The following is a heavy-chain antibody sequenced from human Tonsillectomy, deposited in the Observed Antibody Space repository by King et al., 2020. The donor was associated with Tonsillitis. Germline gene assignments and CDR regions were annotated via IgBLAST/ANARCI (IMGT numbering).Heavy chain of an antibody. J-gene: IGHJ4*02. Sequence: QLVQSGAEVKKPGASVKVSCKASGYIFTDDYMHWVRQAPGQGLEWMGWINPNSGGTNYAHKFQGRVTMTRDTSISTAYMELSRLRSDDTAVFYCATYNVEVAGFDYWGQGTLVTVSS. D-gene: IGHD6-19*01. CDR1: GYIFTDDY. V-gene: IGHV1-2*02. CDR2: INPNSGGT. CDR3: ATYNVEVAGFDY.